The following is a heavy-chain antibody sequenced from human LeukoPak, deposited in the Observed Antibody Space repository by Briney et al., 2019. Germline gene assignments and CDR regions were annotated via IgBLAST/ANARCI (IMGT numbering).Heavy chain of an antibody. CDR3: ASGVVVCSSTSCYTDNWFDP. Sequence: ASVKVSCKASGYTFTSYDINWVRQATGQGLEWMGWMNPNSGNTGYAQKFQGRVTMTRNTSISTAYMELSSLRSEDTAVYYCASGVVVCSSTSCYTDNWFDPWGQGTLVTVSS. CDR2: MNPNSGNT. V-gene: IGHV1-8*01. J-gene: IGHJ5*02. CDR1: GYTFTSYD. D-gene: IGHD2-2*02.